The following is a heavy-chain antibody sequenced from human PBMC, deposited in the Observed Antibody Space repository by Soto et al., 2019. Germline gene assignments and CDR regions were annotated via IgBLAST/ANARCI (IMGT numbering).Heavy chain of an antibody. V-gene: IGHV4-59*01. D-gene: IGHD3-10*01. J-gene: IGHJ4*02. Sequence: ASVTLSLTCTVADGSSSSYYWSWIRQPPGKGLEWIGYIYYSGSTNYNPSLKSRVTISVDTSKNQFSLKLSSVTAADTAVYYCTRDLGENNDYWGQGTLVTVSS. CDR3: TRDLGENNDY. CDR2: IYYSGST. CDR1: DGSSSSYY.